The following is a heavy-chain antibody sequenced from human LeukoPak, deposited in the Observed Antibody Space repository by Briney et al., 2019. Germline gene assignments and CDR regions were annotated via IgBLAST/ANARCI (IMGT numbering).Heavy chain of an antibody. J-gene: IGHJ5*02. D-gene: IGHD6-19*01. Sequence: GGSLRLSCAASRFTFSGYAMYWVRQAPGKGLEWDSCIDAGGVNTYYADSVTGRFTISRDNSKNTLYLQMNSLRAEDTAVYYCAKGSGSGWYGWFDPWGQGTLVTVSS. CDR3: AKGSGSGWYGWFDP. CDR2: IDAGGVNT. V-gene: IGHV3-23*01. CDR1: RFTFSGYA.